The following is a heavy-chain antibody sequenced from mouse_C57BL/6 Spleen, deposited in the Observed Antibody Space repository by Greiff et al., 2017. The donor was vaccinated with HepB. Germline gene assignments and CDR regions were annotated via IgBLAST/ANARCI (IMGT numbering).Heavy chain of an antibody. CDR3: ARRGLRLRGSSYGYFDV. Sequence: QVQLQQSGAELARPGASVKLSCKASGYTFTSYGISWVKQRTGQGLEWIGEIYPRSGNTYYNEKFKGKATLTADKSSSTAYMELRSLTSEDSAVYFCARRGLRLRGSSYGYFDVWGTGTTVTVSS. V-gene: IGHV1-81*01. J-gene: IGHJ1*03. CDR2: IYPRSGNT. CDR1: GYTFTSYG. D-gene: IGHD1-1*01.